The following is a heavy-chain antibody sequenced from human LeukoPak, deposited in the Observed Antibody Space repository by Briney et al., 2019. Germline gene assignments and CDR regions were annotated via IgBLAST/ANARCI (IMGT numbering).Heavy chain of an antibody. J-gene: IGHJ1*01. CDR3: ARGLQWLVGSFQH. Sequence: SETLSLTCTVSGGSISSYYWSWIRQPPGKGLEWIGSIYYSGSTYYNPSLKSRVTISVDTSKNQFSLKLSSVTAADTAVYYCARGLQWLVGSFQHWGQGTLVTVSS. CDR1: GGSISSYY. D-gene: IGHD6-19*01. CDR2: IYYSGST. V-gene: IGHV4-59*12.